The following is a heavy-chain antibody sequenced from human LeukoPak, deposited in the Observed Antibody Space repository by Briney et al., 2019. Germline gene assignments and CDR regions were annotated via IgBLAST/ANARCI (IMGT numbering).Heavy chain of an antibody. CDR3: ARDPVEMATMPDY. J-gene: IGHJ4*02. V-gene: IGHV3-33*08. CDR1: GFTFSSYA. Sequence: GGSLRLSCAASGFTFSSYAMHWVRQAPGKGLEWVAVIWYDGSNKYYADSVKGRFTISRDNSKNTLYLQMSSLRAEDTAVYYCARDPVEMATMPDYWGQGTLVTVSS. CDR2: IWYDGSNK. D-gene: IGHD5-24*01.